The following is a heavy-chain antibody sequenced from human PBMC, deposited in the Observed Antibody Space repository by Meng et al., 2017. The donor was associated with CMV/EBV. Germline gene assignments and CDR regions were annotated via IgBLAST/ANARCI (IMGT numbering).Heavy chain of an antibody. CDR1: GFTFSSYD. CDR3: ARDDRIAARPRFDY. Sequence: GESLKISCAASGFTFSSYDMSWVRQAPGKGLEWVSAISGSGGNTNYADSVKGRFTISRDNSKNTLYLQMNSLRAEDTAVYYCARDDRIAARPRFDYWGQGTLVTVSS. J-gene: IGHJ4*02. V-gene: IGHV3-23*01. CDR2: ISGSGGNT. D-gene: IGHD6-6*01.